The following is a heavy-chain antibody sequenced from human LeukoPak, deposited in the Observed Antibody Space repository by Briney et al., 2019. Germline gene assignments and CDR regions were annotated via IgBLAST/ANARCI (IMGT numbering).Heavy chain of an antibody. D-gene: IGHD3-16*02. CDR1: GVSISSYY. V-gene: IGHV4-59*01. J-gene: IGHJ4*02. CDR2: ISYSGST. Sequence: SETLSLTCTASGVSISSYYWRWIRQPPGKGLEWIGYISYSGSTNYNPSLESRVTISVETSKNKFFLKLISMTAADDAVYYCAKYVWGIYPTFEDYWGQGTLVTVPS. CDR3: AKYVWGIYPTFEDY.